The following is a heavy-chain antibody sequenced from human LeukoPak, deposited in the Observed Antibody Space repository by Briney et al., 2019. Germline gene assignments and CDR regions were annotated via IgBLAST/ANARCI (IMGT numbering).Heavy chain of an antibody. CDR3: ARGYSYGRYYFDY. CDR2: IYHSGST. Sequence: PSETLSLTCTVSGYSISSGYHWGWIRQPPGKGLEWIGSIYHSGSTYYNPSLKSRVTISVDTSKNQFSLKLSSVTAADTAVYYCARGYSYGRYYFDYWGQGSLVTVSS. J-gene: IGHJ4*02. CDR1: GYSISSGYH. V-gene: IGHV4-38-2*02. D-gene: IGHD5-18*01.